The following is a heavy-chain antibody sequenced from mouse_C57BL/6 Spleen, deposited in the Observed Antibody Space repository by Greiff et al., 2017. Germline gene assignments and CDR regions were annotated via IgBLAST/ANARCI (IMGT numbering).Heavy chain of an antibody. D-gene: IGHD2-13*01. CDR3: ARDRGEGFDY. CDR1: GFTFSDYY. J-gene: IGHJ2*01. V-gene: IGHV5-16*01. Sequence: EVMLVESEGGLVQPGSSMKLSCTASGFTFSDYYMAWVRQVPEKGLEWVANINYDGSSTYYLDSLKSRFIISSDNAKNILYLQMSSLKSEDTATYYCARDRGEGFDYWGQGTTLTVSS. CDR2: INYDGSST.